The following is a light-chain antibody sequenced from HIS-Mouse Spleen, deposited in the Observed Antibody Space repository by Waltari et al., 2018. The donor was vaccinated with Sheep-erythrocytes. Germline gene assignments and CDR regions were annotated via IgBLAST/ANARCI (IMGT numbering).Light chain of an antibody. CDR1: SSDVGGYNY. J-gene: IGLJ1*01. V-gene: IGLV2-11*01. Sequence: QSALTQSRSVSGSPGQSVTISCTGTSSDVGGYNYVSWYQQHPGKAPKLMIYDVSKRPAGVPYRSSGSKSGNTASLTISGLQAEDEADYYCCSYAGSYNHVFATGTKVTVL. CDR2: DVS. CDR3: CSYAGSYNHV.